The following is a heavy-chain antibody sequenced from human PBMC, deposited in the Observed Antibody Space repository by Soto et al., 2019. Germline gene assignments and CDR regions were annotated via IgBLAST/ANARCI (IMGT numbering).Heavy chain of an antibody. J-gene: IGHJ4*02. CDR1: GFTFSSYA. V-gene: IGHV3-23*01. CDR2: ISGSGGST. Sequence: EVQLLESGGGLVQPGGSLRLSCAASGFTFSSYAMSWVRQAPGKGLEWVSAISGSGGSTYYADSVKGRFTISRDNSKNTLYLQMNSLRAEDTAVYYCAKGDYDSSGYPAPLLVDYWGQGTLVTVSS. D-gene: IGHD3-22*01. CDR3: AKGDYDSSGYPAPLLVDY.